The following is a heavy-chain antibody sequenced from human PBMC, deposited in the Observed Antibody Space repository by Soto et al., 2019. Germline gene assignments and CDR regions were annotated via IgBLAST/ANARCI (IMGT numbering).Heavy chain of an antibody. CDR3: ARSNTYYDILTGYEFDY. J-gene: IGHJ4*02. CDR1: GYTFTSYG. Sequence: ASVKVSCKASGYTFTSYGISWVRQAPGQGLEWMGWISAYNGNTNYAQKHQGRVTMTTDTSTSTAYMELRSLRSDDTAVYYCARSNTYYDILTGYEFDYWGQGTLVTVSS. CDR2: ISAYNGNT. D-gene: IGHD3-9*01. V-gene: IGHV1-18*01.